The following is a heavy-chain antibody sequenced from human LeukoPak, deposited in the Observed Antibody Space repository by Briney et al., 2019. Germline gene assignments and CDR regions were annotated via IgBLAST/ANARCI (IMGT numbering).Heavy chain of an antibody. CDR3: VRDVGAVRGEVYFDY. CDR2: ISGSGSGGST. D-gene: IGHD3-10*01. CDR1: GFTFSSSA. V-gene: IGHV3-23*01. J-gene: IGHJ4*02. Sequence: GGSLRLSCAASGFTFSSSAMSWVRQAPGKGLEWVSSISGSGSGGSTYYADSVKGRFTISRDNSKNTLYLQMNSLRAEDTAMYFCVRDVGAVRGEVYFDYWGQGTLVTVSS.